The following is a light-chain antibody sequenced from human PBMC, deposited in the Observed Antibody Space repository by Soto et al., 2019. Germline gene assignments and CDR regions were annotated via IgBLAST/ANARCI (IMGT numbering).Light chain of an antibody. CDR3: QQLNSYTQT. Sequence: DIQWTQSPSSLSASVGDRVAITCGASQGIRSYLAWYQQKPGKAPKLLVYSASTLQSGVPSRFSGSGSGPDFTLTISSLKNEDSATYFCQQLNSYTQTFGQGTRLEIK. V-gene: IGKV1-9*01. CDR2: SAS. CDR1: QGIRSY. J-gene: IGKJ5*01.